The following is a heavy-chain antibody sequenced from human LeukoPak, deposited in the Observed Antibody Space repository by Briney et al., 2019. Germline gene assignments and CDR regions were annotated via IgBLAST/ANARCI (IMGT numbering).Heavy chain of an antibody. CDR2: IYDTGST. Sequence: GSLRLSCAASGFTFSSYAMSWIRQPPGKGLEWLGYIYDTGSTNYKQFLESRVAMLVDTSKNQVSLKLSSVTAADTAVYYCARAYSSSWFLWWGQGTTVTVSS. V-gene: IGHV4-4*09. J-gene: IGHJ6*02. CDR1: GFTFSSYA. CDR3: ARAYSSSWFLW. D-gene: IGHD6-13*01.